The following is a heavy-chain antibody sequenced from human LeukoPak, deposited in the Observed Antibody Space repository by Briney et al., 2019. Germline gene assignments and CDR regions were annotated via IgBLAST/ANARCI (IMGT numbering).Heavy chain of an antibody. D-gene: IGHD3-10*02. J-gene: IGHJ3*02. CDR2: IYHSGST. CDR1: GYSISSGYY. V-gene: IGHV4-38-2*01. CDR3: ARHVLGAGLLDAFDI. Sequence: SETLSLTCAVSGYSISSGYYWGWIRQPPGKGLEWIGSIYHSGSTYYNPSLKSRVTISVDTSKNQFSLKLSSVTAADTAVYYCARHVLGAGLLDAFDIWGQGTMVTVSS.